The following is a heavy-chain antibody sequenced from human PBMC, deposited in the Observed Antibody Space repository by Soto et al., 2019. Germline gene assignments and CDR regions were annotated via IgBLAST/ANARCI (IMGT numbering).Heavy chain of an antibody. Sequence: QVQLQESGPGLVKPSQTLSLTCTVSGGSISSGHYFWSWIRQSPGKGLEWIGYISSIGSTYYNPSLKSRVSVSRDTSKNQFSLKLSSVTTTDTAVYYCARGLVIRPYYYHGMDVWGQGTTVTVSS. J-gene: IGHJ6*02. V-gene: IGHV4-30-4*01. CDR2: ISSIGST. D-gene: IGHD3-9*01. CDR1: GGSISSGHYF. CDR3: ARGLVIRPYYYHGMDV.